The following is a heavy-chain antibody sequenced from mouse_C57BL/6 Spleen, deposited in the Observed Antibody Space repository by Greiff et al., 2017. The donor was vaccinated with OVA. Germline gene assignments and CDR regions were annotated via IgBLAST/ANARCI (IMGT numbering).Heavy chain of an antibody. D-gene: IGHD1-1*01. V-gene: IGHV1-82*01. J-gene: IGHJ4*01. Sequence: VMLVESGPELVKPGASVKISCKASGYAFSSSWMNWVKQRPGKGLEWIGRIYPGDGDTNYNGKFKGKATLTADKSSSTAYMQLSSLTSEDSAVYFCSRAVESAMDYWGQGTSVTVSS. CDR1: GYAFSSSW. CDR3: SRAVESAMDY. CDR2: IYPGDGDT.